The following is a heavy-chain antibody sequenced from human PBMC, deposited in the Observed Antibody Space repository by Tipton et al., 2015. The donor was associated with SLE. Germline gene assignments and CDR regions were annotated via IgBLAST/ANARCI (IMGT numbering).Heavy chain of an antibody. J-gene: IGHJ4*02. Sequence: TLSLTCTVSGGSISSGSYYWSWIRRPAGKPLEWIGHVYRSGDTNYNPSLKSRVTISIDTSNNQFSLKLTSMTAADTAVYYCARAMQGYSSDWYWVFEYWGQGTLVTVSS. CDR2: VYRSGDT. D-gene: IGHD6-19*01. CDR1: GGSISSGSYY. V-gene: IGHV4-61*09. CDR3: ARAMQGYSSDWYWVFEY.